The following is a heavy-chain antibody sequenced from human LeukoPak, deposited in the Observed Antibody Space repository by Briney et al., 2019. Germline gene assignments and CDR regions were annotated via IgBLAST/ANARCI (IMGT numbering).Heavy chain of an antibody. J-gene: IGHJ5*02. Sequence: GGSLRLSCAASGFTFSSYAMSWVRQAPGKGLEWVSAISGSGGSTYYADSMKGRFTISRDNSKNTLYLQMNSLRAEDTAVYYCAKDSGYCSSTSCYTTNWFDPWGQGTLVTVSS. CDR1: GFTFSSYA. CDR3: AKDSGYCSSTSCYTTNWFDP. D-gene: IGHD2-2*02. CDR2: ISGSGGST. V-gene: IGHV3-23*01.